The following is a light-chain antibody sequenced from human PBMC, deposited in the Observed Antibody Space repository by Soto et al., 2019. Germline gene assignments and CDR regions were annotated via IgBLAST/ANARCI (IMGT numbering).Light chain of an antibody. CDR1: QSISSY. V-gene: IGKV1-39*01. Sequence: DIQMTHSPSSLSASVGDRVTITCRASQSISSYLNWYQQKPGKAPKLLIYAASSLQSGVPSRFSGSGSGTDFTLTTSSLQPEDFATYYCQQSYSTPITFGQGTRLEI. J-gene: IGKJ5*01. CDR2: AAS. CDR3: QQSYSTPIT.